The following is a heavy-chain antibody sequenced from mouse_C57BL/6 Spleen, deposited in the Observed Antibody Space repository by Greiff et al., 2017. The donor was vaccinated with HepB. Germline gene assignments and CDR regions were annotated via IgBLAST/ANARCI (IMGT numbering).Heavy chain of an antibody. CDR1: GFNIKDSY. CDR3: ARPAGGSGWYFDV. CDR2: IDPEDVET. V-gene: IGHV14-2*01. Sequence: EVQLQQSGAELVKPGASVKLSCTASGFNIKDSYMHWVKQRTEQGLEWIGRIDPEDVETKYAPKFQDKATLTADTSSTPAYLQLSSLTSEDTAVYYCARPAGGSGWYFDVWGTGTTVTVSS. J-gene: IGHJ1*03. D-gene: IGHD1-1*01.